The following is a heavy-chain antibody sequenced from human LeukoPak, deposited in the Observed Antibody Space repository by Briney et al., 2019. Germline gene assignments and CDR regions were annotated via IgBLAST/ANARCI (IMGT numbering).Heavy chain of an antibody. CDR2: IYYSGST. Sequence: SETLSHTCIVSGGSISSSSYYWGWIRQPPGKGLEWIGSIYYSGSTYYNPSLKSRVTISVDTSKNQFSLKLSSVTAADTAVYYCATSTPDYGDSFDYWGQGTLVTVSS. V-gene: IGHV4-39*07. CDR1: GGSISSSSYY. D-gene: IGHD4-17*01. CDR3: ATSTPDYGDSFDY. J-gene: IGHJ4*02.